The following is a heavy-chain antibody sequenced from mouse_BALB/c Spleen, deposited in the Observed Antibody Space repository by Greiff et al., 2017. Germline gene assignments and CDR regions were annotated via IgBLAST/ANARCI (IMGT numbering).Heavy chain of an antibody. D-gene: IGHD2-4*01. CDR1: GFSLTSYG. CDR2: IWAGGST. Sequence: VKLVESGPGLVAPSQSLSITCTVSGFSLTSYGVHWVRQPPGKGLEWLGVIWAGGSTIYNSALMSRLSISKDNSKSQVFLKMNSLQTDDTAMYYCARVGDYGRGYAMDYWGQGTSVTVSS. J-gene: IGHJ4*01. V-gene: IGHV2-9*02. CDR3: ARVGDYGRGYAMDY.